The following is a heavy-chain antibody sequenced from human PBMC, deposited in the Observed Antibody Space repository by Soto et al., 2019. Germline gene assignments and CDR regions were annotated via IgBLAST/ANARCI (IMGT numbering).Heavy chain of an antibody. D-gene: IGHD3-10*01. CDR3: ARAQSAGRYAFDI. CDR2: IYYSGST. CDR1: GGSISSYY. J-gene: IGHJ3*02. Sequence: SETLSLTCTVSGGSISSYYWSWIRQPPGKGLEWIGYIYYSGSTNYNPSLKSRVTISVDTSKNQFSLKLSSVTAADTAVYYCARAQSAGRYAFDIWGQGTMVTVSS. V-gene: IGHV4-59*01.